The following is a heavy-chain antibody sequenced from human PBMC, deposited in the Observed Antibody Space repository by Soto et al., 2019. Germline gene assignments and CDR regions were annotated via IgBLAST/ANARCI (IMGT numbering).Heavy chain of an antibody. J-gene: IGHJ4*02. CDR3: AMHIAVPRKWGFDF. CDR1: GGSISDNW. Sequence: QVQLQESGPGLVKPSGTLSLTCAVSGGSISDNWWSWVRQPPGKGLEWIGEIYHTGTTHYNPSLWSRVTISIYKSKNQFSLKLSSVTAADTAVYYCAMHIAVPRKWGFDFWCQGTLVTVSS. CDR2: IYHTGTT. V-gene: IGHV4-4*02. D-gene: IGHD6-19*01.